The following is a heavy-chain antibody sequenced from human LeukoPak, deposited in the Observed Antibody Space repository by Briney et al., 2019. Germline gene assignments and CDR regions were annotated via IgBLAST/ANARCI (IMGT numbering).Heavy chain of an antibody. V-gene: IGHV1-69*13. CDR3: AGGVTYCSSTSCYAGWFDP. Sequence: ASVKVSCKASGGTFSSYAISWVRQAPGQGLEWMGGIIPIFGTANYAQKFQGRVTITADESTSTAYMELSSLRSEDTAVYYCAGGVTYCSSTSCYAGWFDPWGQGTLVTVSS. J-gene: IGHJ5*02. CDR2: IIPIFGTA. CDR1: GGTFSSYA. D-gene: IGHD2-2*01.